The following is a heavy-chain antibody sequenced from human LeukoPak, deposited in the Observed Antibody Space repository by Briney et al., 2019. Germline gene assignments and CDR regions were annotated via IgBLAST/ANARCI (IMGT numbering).Heavy chain of an antibody. CDR2: MNPNSGNT. CDR3: ARLDIDFDY. D-gene: IGHD2-15*01. CDR1: GYTFTSYD. J-gene: IGHJ4*02. V-gene: IGHV1-8*01. Sequence: GASLKVSCKASGYTFTSYDINWVRQAPGEGLEWMGWMNPNSGNTGYAQKFQGRVTMTRNTSISTAYMELSSLRSEDAAVYYCARLDIDFDYWGQGTLVTVSS.